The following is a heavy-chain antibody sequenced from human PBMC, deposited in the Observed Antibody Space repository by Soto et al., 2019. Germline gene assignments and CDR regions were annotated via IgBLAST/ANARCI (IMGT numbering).Heavy chain of an antibody. D-gene: IGHD2-2*01. V-gene: IGHV4-39*01. J-gene: IGHJ6*02. CDR2: IYYSGST. Sequence: PSETLSLTCTVSGGSISSSSYYWGWIRQPPGKGLEWIGSIYYSGSTYYNPSLKSRVTISVDTSKNQFSLKLSSVTAADTAVYNCAGLRYQPDYYYYYGMDVWGQGTTVTVSS. CDR1: GGSISSSSYY. CDR3: AGLRYQPDYYYYYGMDV.